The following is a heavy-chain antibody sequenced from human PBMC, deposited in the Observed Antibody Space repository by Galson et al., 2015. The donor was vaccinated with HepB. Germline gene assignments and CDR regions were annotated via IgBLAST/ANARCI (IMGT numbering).Heavy chain of an antibody. CDR3: ARQAGGGYYDSSGYPTTHFDY. CDR2: IYPGDSDT. D-gene: IGHD3-22*01. V-gene: IGHV5-51*01. J-gene: IGHJ4*02. Sequence: KVSCKASGYTFTSYDINWVRQATGQGLEWMGIIYPGDSDTRYSPSFQGQVTISADKSISTAYLQWSSLKASDTAMYYCARQAGGGYYDSSGYPTTHFDYWGQGTLVTVSS. CDR1: GYTFTSYD.